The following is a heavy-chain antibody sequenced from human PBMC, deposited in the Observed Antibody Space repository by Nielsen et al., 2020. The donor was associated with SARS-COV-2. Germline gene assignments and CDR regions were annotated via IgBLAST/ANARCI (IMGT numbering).Heavy chain of an antibody. CDR3: ARDRPNFYYYGMDV. V-gene: IGHV3-74*01. CDR2: INSDGSST. Sequence: GGSLRLSCAASGFTFSSYWMHWVRQAPGKGLVWVSRINSDGSSTSYADFVKGRFAISRDNAKNTLYLQMNSLRVEDTAVYYCARDRPNFYYYGMDVWGQGTTVTVSS. J-gene: IGHJ6*02. CDR1: GFTFSSYW.